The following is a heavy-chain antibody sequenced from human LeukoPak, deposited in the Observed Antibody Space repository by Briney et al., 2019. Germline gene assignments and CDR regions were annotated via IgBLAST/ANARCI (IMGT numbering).Heavy chain of an antibody. J-gene: IGHJ4*02. Sequence: ASVKVSCKASGYTFTSYGISWVRQAPGQGLEWMGWISAYNDNTNYAQKLQGRVTMTTDTSTSTAYMELRSLRSDDTAVYYCARDLDIVVVIASPGYWGQGTLVTVSS. V-gene: IGHV1-18*01. CDR2: ISAYNDNT. CDR1: GYTFTSYG. CDR3: ARDLDIVVVIASPGY. D-gene: IGHD2-21*01.